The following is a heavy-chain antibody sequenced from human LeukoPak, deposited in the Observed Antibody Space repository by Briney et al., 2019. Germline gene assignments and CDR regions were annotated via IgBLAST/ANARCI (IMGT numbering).Heavy chain of an antibody. CDR1: GFTLSYSW. Sequence: GGSLRLSCAASGFTLSYSWMHGVRHAPGKGLVWVSHINTDGSTTKYADSVKGRFTISRDNAKNTLYLQMNSLKTEDAAVYYCARCRSTSCYGNTFDIWGQGTMVTVSS. CDR3: ARCRSTSCYGNTFDI. V-gene: IGHV3-74*03. CDR2: INTDGSTT. J-gene: IGHJ3*02. D-gene: IGHD2-2*01.